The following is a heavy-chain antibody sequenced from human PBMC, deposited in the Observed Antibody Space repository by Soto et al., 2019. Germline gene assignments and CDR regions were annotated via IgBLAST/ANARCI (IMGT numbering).Heavy chain of an antibody. J-gene: IGHJ4*02. V-gene: IGHV1-46*01. CDR3: AREMATIRGVYFDY. CDR1: GYTFTSYY. D-gene: IGHD5-12*01. Sequence: GASVKVSCKASGYTFTSYYMHWVRQAPGPGLEWMGIIDPSSGSAKYAQKFQGRVTMTRDTSTNTAYMDLSSLRSEDTAVYYCAREMATIRGVYFDYWGQGTLVTVSS. CDR2: IDPSSGSA.